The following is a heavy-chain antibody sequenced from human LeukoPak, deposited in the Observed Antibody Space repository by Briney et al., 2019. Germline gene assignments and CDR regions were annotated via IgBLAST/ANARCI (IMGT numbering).Heavy chain of an antibody. Sequence: PGGSLRLSCAASGFTVSSNYMSWVRQAPGKGLEWVSVIYSGGSTYYADSVKGRFTISRDNSKNTLYLQMNSLRAEDTAVYYCARAGYSSGYTYDYWGQGTLVTVSS. J-gene: IGHJ4*02. CDR1: GFTVSSNY. D-gene: IGHD6-19*01. V-gene: IGHV3-53*01. CDR3: ARAGYSSGYTYDY. CDR2: IYSGGST.